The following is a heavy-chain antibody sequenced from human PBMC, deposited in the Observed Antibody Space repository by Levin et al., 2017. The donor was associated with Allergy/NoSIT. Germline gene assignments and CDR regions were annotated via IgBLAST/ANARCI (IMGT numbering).Heavy chain of an antibody. V-gene: IGHV3-9*01. CDR3: AKDKDSSSWSKRGLDY. D-gene: IGHD6-13*01. J-gene: IGHJ4*02. CDR1: GFTFDDYA. CDR2: ISWNSGNT. Sequence: PGGSLRLSCAASGFTFDDYAMHWVRQGPGKGLEWVSGISWNSGNTGYADSVKGRFTISRDNAKKSLYVQMNSLRAEDTALYYCAKDKDSSSWSKRGLDYWGQGTLVTVSS.